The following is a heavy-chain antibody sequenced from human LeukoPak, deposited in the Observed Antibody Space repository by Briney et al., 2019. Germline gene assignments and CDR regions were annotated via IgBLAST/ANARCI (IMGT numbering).Heavy chain of an antibody. CDR2: ISDSGDYT. D-gene: IGHD3-10*01. J-gene: IGHJ6*02. CDR1: GFTFSSYA. Sequence: GGFLRLSCVASGFTFSSYAMSWVRQAPGKGLEWVSTISDSGDYTYYADSVKGRFTISRDNSKNTLYLQMDSLRAEDTAIHYCAKVPYSDYGSGRPPFMDVWGQGTTVAVSS. CDR3: AKVPYSDYGSGRPPFMDV. V-gene: IGHV3-23*01.